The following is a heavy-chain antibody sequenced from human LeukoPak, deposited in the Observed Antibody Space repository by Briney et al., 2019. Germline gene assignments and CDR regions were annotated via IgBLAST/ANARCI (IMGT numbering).Heavy chain of an antibody. CDR3: ARVSRDGYNFDY. Sequence: GGSLRLSCAASGFTFSDYYMGWIRQAPGKGLEWVSYISSSGSTIYYADSVKGRFTISRDNAKNSLYLQMNSLRAEDTAVYYCARVSRDGYNFDYWGQGTLVTVSS. V-gene: IGHV3-11*01. D-gene: IGHD5-24*01. CDR2: ISSSGSTI. CDR1: GFTFSDYY. J-gene: IGHJ4*02.